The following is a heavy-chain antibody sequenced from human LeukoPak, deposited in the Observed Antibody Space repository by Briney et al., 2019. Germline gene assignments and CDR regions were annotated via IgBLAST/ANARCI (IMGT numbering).Heavy chain of an antibody. CDR3: ARTFGDLEPCLDY. CDR1: GFYFEDYT. V-gene: IGHV3-43*01. CDR2: ISMDGTNT. J-gene: IGHJ4*02. D-gene: IGHD4-17*01. Sequence: GGSLRLSCAASGFYFEDYTMYWVRQVPAKGLEWVSIISMDGTNTYYAESVKGRFTISRDNSKNSLSLQMNSLRPEDTALYYCARTFGDLEPCLDYWGQGTLVTVSS.